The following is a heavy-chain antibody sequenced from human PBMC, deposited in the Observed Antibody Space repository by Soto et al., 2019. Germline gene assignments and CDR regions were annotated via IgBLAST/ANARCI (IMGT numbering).Heavy chain of an antibody. Sequence: RLSCAASGFTFSSYGMHWVRQAPGKGLEWVAVISYDGSNKYYADSVKGRFTISRDNSKNTLYLQMNSLRAEDTAVYYCAKDLEGSWYYYYYGMDVWGQGTTVTVSS. J-gene: IGHJ6*02. V-gene: IGHV3-30*18. CDR1: GFTFSSYG. CDR3: AKDLEGSWYYYYYGMDV. CDR2: ISYDGSNK. D-gene: IGHD6-13*01.